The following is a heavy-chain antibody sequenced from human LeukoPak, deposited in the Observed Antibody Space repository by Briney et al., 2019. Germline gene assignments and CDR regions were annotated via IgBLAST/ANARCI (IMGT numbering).Heavy chain of an antibody. CDR2: ISGYNGNT. CDR3: ARGNYCSGGSCYDGAFDY. CDR1: GYTFTTYG. D-gene: IGHD2-15*01. J-gene: IGHJ4*02. Sequence: ASVKVSCKASGYTFTTYGISWVRQAPGQGLEWMGWISGYNGNTDYAQKLQGRVTMTTDTSTSTAYMELRSLRSDDTAVYYCARGNYCSGGSCYDGAFDYWGQGTLVTVSS. V-gene: IGHV1-18*01.